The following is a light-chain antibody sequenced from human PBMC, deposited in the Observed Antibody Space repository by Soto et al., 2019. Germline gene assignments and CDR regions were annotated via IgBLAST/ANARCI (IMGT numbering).Light chain of an antibody. V-gene: IGKV3-11*01. J-gene: IGKJ1*01. CDR2: DAS. CDR3: HQRSTWPWT. Sequence: DIVLTQSPATLSLSPGERATLSCRASQSVGTYLAWSQHRPGQAPRLIISDASSRATGVPPRFSGSGSGTDFTLTITSLEPGDFAVYFCHQRSTWPWTFGQGTKVEV. CDR1: QSVGTY.